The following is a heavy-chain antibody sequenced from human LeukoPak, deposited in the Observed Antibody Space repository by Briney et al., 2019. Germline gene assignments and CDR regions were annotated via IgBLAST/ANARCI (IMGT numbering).Heavy chain of an antibody. Sequence: SETLSLTCTVSGASISSGSYYWGWIRQPPGKGLEWIGSIYYSGSTYYNPSLKSRVTISVDTSKNQFSLKLSSVTAADTAVYYCARGAVVTPDFDYWGQGTLVTVSS. D-gene: IGHD4-23*01. CDR3: ARGAVVTPDFDY. CDR2: IYYSGST. CDR1: GASISSGSYY. V-gene: IGHV4-39*07. J-gene: IGHJ4*02.